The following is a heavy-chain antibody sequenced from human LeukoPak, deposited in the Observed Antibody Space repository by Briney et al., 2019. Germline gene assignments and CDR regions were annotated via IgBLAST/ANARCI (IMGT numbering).Heavy chain of an antibody. J-gene: IGHJ4*02. CDR3: ARAVEWELLEYYFDY. D-gene: IGHD1-26*01. V-gene: IGHV3-21*04. CDR2: ISSSSSYI. Sequence: GGSLRLSCAASGFTFSSYSMNWVRQAPGKGLEWVSSISSSSSYIYYADSVKGRFTISRDNAKNSLYLQMNSLRAEDTAVYYCARAVEWELLEYYFDYWGQGTLVTVSS. CDR1: GFTFSSYS.